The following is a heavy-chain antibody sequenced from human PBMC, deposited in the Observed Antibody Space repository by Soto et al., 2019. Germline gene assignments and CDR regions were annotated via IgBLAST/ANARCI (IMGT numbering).Heavy chain of an antibody. CDR1: GGSMSSGDYY. CDR3: ARDEYSSSLPRGMDV. J-gene: IGHJ6*02. D-gene: IGHD6-6*01. Sequence: PSXTLSLTCTVSGGSMSSGDYYWSWIRQPPGKGLEWIGYIYYSGSTYYNPSLKSRVTISVDTSKNQFSLKLSSVTAADTAVYYCARDEYSSSLPRGMDVWGQGTTVTVSS. CDR2: IYYSGST. V-gene: IGHV4-30-4*01.